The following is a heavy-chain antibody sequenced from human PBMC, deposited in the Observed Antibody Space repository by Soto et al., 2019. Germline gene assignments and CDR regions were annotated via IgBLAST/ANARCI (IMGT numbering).Heavy chain of an antibody. CDR1: GGSISSSSYY. Sequence: PSETLSLTCTVSGGSISSSSYYWGWIRQPPGKGLEWIGSIYYSGSTYYNPSLKSRVTISVDTSKNQFSLQLNSVTPEDTAVYYCARVKYYDSSGYYYDNWFDPWGQGTLVTVSS. J-gene: IGHJ5*02. CDR2: IYYSGST. D-gene: IGHD3-22*01. V-gene: IGHV4-39*01. CDR3: ARVKYYDSSGYYYDNWFDP.